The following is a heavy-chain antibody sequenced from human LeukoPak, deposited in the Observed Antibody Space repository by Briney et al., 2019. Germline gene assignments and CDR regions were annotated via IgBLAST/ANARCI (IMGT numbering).Heavy chain of an antibody. J-gene: IGHJ5*02. V-gene: IGHV4-39*07. CDR1: GGSISSSNYY. CDR2: IYFGGTT. CDR3: ARYARYSGSVNWFDP. Sequence: SETLSLTCTVPGGSISSSNYYWAWIRQPPGKGLEWIGSIYFGGTTYYNPSLKSRVTLSVDTSENQFSLMLSSVTAADTAVYYCARYARYSGSVNWFDPWGQGTLVTVSS. D-gene: IGHD1-26*01.